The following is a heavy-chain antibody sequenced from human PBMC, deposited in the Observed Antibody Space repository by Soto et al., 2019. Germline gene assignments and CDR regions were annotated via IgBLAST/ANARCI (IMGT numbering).Heavy chain of an antibody. CDR1: GASINGGGYY. CDR3: ARSIDP. CDR2: IYHSGST. Sequence: ASETLSLSCTVSGASINGGGYYWSWIRQHPGKGLEWIGSIYHSGSTYYNPSLKSRVTISVETSKNQFSLKLSSVIAADTAVYYCARSIDPWGQGTLVTVSS. V-gene: IGHV4-31*03. J-gene: IGHJ5*02.